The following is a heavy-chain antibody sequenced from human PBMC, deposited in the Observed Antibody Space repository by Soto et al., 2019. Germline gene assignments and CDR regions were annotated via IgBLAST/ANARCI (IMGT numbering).Heavy chain of an antibody. J-gene: IGHJ3*02. CDR2: ISSSSDYI. CDR3: ARSVPAAPFDI. Sequence: GGSLRLSCAASGFTFSSYSMNWFRQAPGKGLEWVSSISSSSDYIFYADSVKGRFTISRDNAKNSLYLQMNSLRAEDTAVYYCARSVPAAPFDIWGQGTMVTVSS. D-gene: IGHD2-2*01. CDR1: GFTFSSYS. V-gene: IGHV3-21*01.